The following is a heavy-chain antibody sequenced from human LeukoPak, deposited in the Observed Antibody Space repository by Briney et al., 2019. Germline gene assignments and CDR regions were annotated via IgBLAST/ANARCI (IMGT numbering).Heavy chain of an antibody. CDR2: IKQDGSEK. D-gene: IGHD3-22*01. CDR1: GFTFSGYW. J-gene: IGHJ4*02. Sequence: GGSLRLSCAVSGFTFSGYWMSWVRQAPGKGLEWVANIKQDGSEKYYVDSVKGRFTISRDNAKNSLYLQMNSLRAEDTAVYYCARGTNYYDRSGYFPDYWGQGTLVTVSS. CDR3: ARGTNYYDRSGYFPDY. V-gene: IGHV3-7*01.